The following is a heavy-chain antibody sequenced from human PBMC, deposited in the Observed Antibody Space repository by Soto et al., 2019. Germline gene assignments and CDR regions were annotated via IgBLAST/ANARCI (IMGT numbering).Heavy chain of an antibody. CDR2: IDPSDSYT. CDR1: GYSFTNYW. D-gene: IGHD3-22*01. J-gene: IGHJ6*02. V-gene: IGHV5-10-1*01. Sequence: GESLKISCKGSGYSFTNYWISWVRQMPGKGLEWMGRIDPSDSYTNYSPSFQGHVTISADKSISTAYLQWSSLKASDTAMYYCASESTSYYYDSRGYYYYGMDVWGQGTTVTVSS. CDR3: ASESTSYYYDSRGYYYYGMDV.